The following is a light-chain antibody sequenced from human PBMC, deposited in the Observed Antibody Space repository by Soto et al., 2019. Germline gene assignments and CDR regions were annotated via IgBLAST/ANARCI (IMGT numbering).Light chain of an antibody. Sequence: IMTQSPATLSGSPGERATLSCRASQTLNNKVAWYQQKSGQPPRLLIYGASTRATGIPSRFSGSGSGTRFTLTIHSLQSEDFAVYYCQQYEEWPRTFGQGTKVDIK. CDR3: QQYEEWPRT. J-gene: IGKJ1*01. V-gene: IGKV3-15*01. CDR1: QTLNNK. CDR2: GAS.